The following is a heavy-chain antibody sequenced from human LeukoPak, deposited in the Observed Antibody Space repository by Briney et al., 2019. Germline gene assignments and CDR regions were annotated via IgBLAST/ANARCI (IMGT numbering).Heavy chain of an antibody. CDR1: GFTFSNYG. D-gene: IGHD2-15*01. Sequence: GGSLRLSCAASGFTFSNYGMHWVRQAPGKGLEWVAVISYGGDTKYYADSVKGRFTTSRDNSKNTLYLQMNSLTPEDTAVYYCAKSGSQYCSGGTCYFDYWGQGTLVTVSS. CDR2: ISYGGDTK. V-gene: IGHV3-30*18. CDR3: AKSGSQYCSGGTCYFDY. J-gene: IGHJ4*02.